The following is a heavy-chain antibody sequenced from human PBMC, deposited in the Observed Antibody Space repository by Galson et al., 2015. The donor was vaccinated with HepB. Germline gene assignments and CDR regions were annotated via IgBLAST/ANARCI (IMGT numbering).Heavy chain of an antibody. CDR2: IVVGSGNT. J-gene: IGHJ4*02. CDR3: AAIEEPLYTSSGWLWSPFDY. Sequence: SVKVSCKASGFTFTSSAMQWVRQARGQRLEWIGWIVVGSGNTNYAQKFQERVTITRDMSTSTAYMELSSLRSEDTAVYYCAAIEEPLYTSSGWLWSPFDYWGQGTLVTVSS. CDR1: GFTFTSSA. V-gene: IGHV1-58*02. D-gene: IGHD6-19*01.